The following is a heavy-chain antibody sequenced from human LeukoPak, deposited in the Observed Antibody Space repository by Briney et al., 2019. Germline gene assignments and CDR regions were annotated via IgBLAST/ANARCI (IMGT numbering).Heavy chain of an antibody. J-gene: IGHJ4*02. CDR2: ISGSGGST. CDR3: AKDRRSNGD. V-gene: IGHV3-23*01. CDR1: GFTFSTYS. Sequence: PGRSLRLSCAASGFTFSTYSMNWVRQAPGKGLEWVSAISGSGGSTYHADSVKGRFTISRDNSKNTLYLQMKSLRAEDTAVYYCAKDRRSNGDWGQGTLVTVSS. D-gene: IGHD4-17*01.